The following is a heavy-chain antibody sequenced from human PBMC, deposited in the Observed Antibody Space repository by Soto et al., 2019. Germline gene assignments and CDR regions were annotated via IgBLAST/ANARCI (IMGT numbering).Heavy chain of an antibody. CDR2: INAGNGNT. V-gene: IGHV1-3*01. J-gene: IGHJ4*02. CDR1: GYTFTSYA. Sequence: ASVKVSCKASGYTFTSYAMHWVRQAPGQRLEWMGWINAGNGNTKYSQKFQGRVTITRDTSASTAYMGLSSLRSEDTAVYYCARSSSWYVFDYWGQGTPVTVSS. CDR3: ARSSSWYVFDY. D-gene: IGHD6-13*01.